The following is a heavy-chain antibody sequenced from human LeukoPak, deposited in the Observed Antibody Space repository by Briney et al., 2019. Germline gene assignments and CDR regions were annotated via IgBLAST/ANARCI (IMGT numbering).Heavy chain of an antibody. CDR1: GFTFSSYG. J-gene: IGHJ4*02. Sequence: GGSLRLSCAASGFTFSSYGMHWVRQAPGKGLEWVAVISYDGSNKYYADSVKGRFTISRDNSKNTLYLQMNSLRAEDTAMYYRAKNRSPWYSSSWSDYWGQGTLVTVSS. CDR2: ISYDGSNK. CDR3: AKNRSPWYSSSWSDY. V-gene: IGHV3-30*18. D-gene: IGHD6-13*01.